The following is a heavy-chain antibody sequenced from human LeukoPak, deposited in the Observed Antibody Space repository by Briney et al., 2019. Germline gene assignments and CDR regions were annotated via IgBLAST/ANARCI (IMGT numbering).Heavy chain of an antibody. D-gene: IGHD3-16*02. CDR2: ISISGRTL. CDR3: ARGGYDYVWGSYRRRNYYYYGMDV. Sequence: GGSLRLSCKASGFTFSDYYLSWIRQPPGKGLKWVSNISISGRTLYYADSVKGRFTISRDNAKNSLYLQMNSLRAEDTAVYYCARGGYDYVWGSYRRRNYYYYGMDVWGQGTTVTVSS. J-gene: IGHJ6*02. CDR1: GFTFSDYY. V-gene: IGHV3-11*01.